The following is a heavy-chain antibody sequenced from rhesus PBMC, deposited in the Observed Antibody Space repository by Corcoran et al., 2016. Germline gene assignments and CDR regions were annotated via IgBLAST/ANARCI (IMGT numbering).Heavy chain of an antibody. CDR2: IYGSSGST. CDR3: ARGHYNFWTGYYFDY. D-gene: IGHD3-3*01. Sequence: QVQLQESGPGLVKPSETLSLTCAVSGGSISSGYDWSWIRQPPGKGLEWRGFIYGSSGSTNYNPSLKNRGTISKNASKNQFSLKLSSVTAADTAVYYWARGHYNFWTGYYFDYWGQGVLVTVSS. V-gene: IGHV4-76*01. J-gene: IGHJ4*01. CDR1: GGSISSGYD.